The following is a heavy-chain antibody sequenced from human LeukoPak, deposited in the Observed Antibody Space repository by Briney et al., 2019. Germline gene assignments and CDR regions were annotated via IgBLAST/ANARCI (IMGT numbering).Heavy chain of an antibody. CDR3: AREDHSNYEY. D-gene: IGHD4-11*01. V-gene: IGHV3-7*03. J-gene: IGHJ4*02. Sequence: GRSLRLSCAASGFIFSNYWMSWVRQAPGKGLEWVASIKQDGTETHYVDSVKGRFTISKDNAKNSLYLQLDSLRAEDTAVYYCAREDHSNYEYWGQGTLVTVSS. CDR2: IKQDGTET. CDR1: GFIFSNYW.